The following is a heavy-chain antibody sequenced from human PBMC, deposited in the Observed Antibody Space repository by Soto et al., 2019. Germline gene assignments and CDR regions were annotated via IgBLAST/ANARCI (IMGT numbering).Heavy chain of an antibody. CDR1: GYTFTSYG. CDR2: ISAYNGNT. Sequence: GASVKVSCKASGYTFTSYGISWVRQAPGQRLEWKGWISAYNGNTNYAQKLQGRVTMTTDTSTSTAYMELRSLRSDDTAVYYCATGLNSDFWSGLSFYYYYGMDVWGQGTTVTVSS. V-gene: IGHV1-18*01. CDR3: ATGLNSDFWSGLSFYYYYGMDV. D-gene: IGHD3-3*01. J-gene: IGHJ6*02.